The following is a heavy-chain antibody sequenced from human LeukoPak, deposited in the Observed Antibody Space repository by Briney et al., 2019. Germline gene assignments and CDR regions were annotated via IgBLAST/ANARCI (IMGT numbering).Heavy chain of an antibody. CDR1: GYTFTSYA. J-gene: IGHJ3*02. Sequence: ASVKVSCKASGYTFTSYAMHWVRQAPGQRLEWMGWINAGNGNTKYSQKFQGRVTITRDTSASTAYMELSSLRPEDTAVYYCARTPFCSSTSCYAQNAFDIWGQGTMVTVSS. CDR2: INAGNGNT. V-gene: IGHV1-3*01. CDR3: ARTPFCSSTSCYAQNAFDI. D-gene: IGHD2-2*01.